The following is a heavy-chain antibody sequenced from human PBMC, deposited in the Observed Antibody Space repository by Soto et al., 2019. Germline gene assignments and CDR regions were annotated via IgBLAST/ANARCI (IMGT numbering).Heavy chain of an antibody. CDR1: GFTFSRYL. CDR2: ISGSGSYI. Sequence: GESLKISCAASGFTFSRYLMNWVRQAPGKGLEWVSAISGSGSYIYYADSVKGRFTISRDNTRNSLYLQMNSLRDEDTAVYYCARDPSGALPGFDYWGQGTLVTVPS. J-gene: IGHJ4*02. V-gene: IGHV3-21*01. D-gene: IGHD3-3*01. CDR3: ARDPSGALPGFDY.